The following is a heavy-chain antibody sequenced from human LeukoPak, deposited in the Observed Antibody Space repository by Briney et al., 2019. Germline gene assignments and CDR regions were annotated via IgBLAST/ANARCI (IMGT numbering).Heavy chain of an antibody. CDR3: ERGLYDSSGYYYLFDY. V-gene: IGHV3-21*01. CDR2: ISSSSSYI. D-gene: IGHD3-22*01. Sequence: PGGSLRLSCAASGFTFSSYSMNWVRQAPGKGLEWVSSISSSSSYIYYADSVKGRFTISRDNAKDSLYLQMNSLRAEDTAVYYCERGLYDSSGYYYLFDYWGHGTLVTVSS. CDR1: GFTFSSYS. J-gene: IGHJ4*01.